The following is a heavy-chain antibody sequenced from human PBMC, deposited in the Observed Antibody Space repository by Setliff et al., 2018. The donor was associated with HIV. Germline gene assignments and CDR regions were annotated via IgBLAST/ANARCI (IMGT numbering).Heavy chain of an antibody. CDR2: IFYGGSVYGSGRT. D-gene: IGHD3-9*01. J-gene: IGHJ6*03. CDR3: ARGVRDYFDYTWSTYRRGYYMDV. V-gene: IGHV4-39*07. CDR1: GDSISSNNYY. Sequence: PSETLSLTCTVSGDSISSNNYYWAWIRQSPGKGLEWIGCIFYGGSVYGSGRTFFNPSLKSRVTMSVAASKNLVSQNLNSMNAADTAVFYCARGVRDYFDYTWSTYRRGYYMDVWGKGTPVTVSS.